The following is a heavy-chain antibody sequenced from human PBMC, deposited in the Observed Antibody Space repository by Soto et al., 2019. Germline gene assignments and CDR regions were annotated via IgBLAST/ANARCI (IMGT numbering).Heavy chain of an antibody. J-gene: IGHJ4*02. D-gene: IGHD3-10*02. CDR3: ARQNVQIGPGFFDF. Sequence: PSETLSLTCSVSGGSIGSGNIYWSWIRQPPGKGLEWLTSIYHTGTIYITPSLRSRLTISLDTSRNQFSLNLTSVTAADTALYFCARQNVQIGPGFFDFWGRGTLVTVSS. CDR1: GGSIGSGNIY. CDR2: IYHTGTI. V-gene: IGHV4-30-4*01.